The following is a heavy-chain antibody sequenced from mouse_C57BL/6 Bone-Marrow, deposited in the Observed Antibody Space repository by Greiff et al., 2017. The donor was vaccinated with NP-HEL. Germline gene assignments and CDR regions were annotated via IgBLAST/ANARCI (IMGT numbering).Heavy chain of an antibody. CDR1: GYTFTDYY. Sequence: VQLQQSGAELVRPGASVKLSCKASGYTFTDYYINWVKQRPGQGLEWIARIYPGSGNTYYNEKFKGKATLTAEKSSSTAYMQLSSLTSEDSAVYFCASGTLYYGYDDAMDYWGQGTSVTVSS. D-gene: IGHD2-2*01. J-gene: IGHJ4*01. V-gene: IGHV1-76*01. CDR2: IYPGSGNT. CDR3: ASGTLYYGYDDAMDY.